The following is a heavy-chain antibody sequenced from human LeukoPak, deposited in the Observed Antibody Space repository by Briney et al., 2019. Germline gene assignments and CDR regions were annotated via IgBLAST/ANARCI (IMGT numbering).Heavy chain of an antibody. CDR1: GYTFTGYY. D-gene: IGHD3-22*01. CDR3: ARASDTMIVVVHAFDI. Sequence: ASVKVSCKASGYTFTGYYMHWVRQAPGQGLEWMGWINPNSGGTSYAQKFQGRVTMTRDTSISTAYMELSRLRSDDTAVYYCARASDTMIVVVHAFDIWGQGTMVTVPS. J-gene: IGHJ3*02. V-gene: IGHV1-2*02. CDR2: INPNSGGT.